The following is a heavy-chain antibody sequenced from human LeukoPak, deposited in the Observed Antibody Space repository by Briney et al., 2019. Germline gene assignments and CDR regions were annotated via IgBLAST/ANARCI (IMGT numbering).Heavy chain of an antibody. CDR2: THHSGST. J-gene: IGHJ4*02. Sequence: SETLSLTCTVSGGSISSYYWSWIRQPPGKGLEWIGYTHHSGSTNYNPSPKRRGIISVDTSKNQFSLKLSSVTAADTAVYYCARGLYVYDSSDCEFDYWGQGTLVTVSS. V-gene: IGHV4-59*01. CDR1: GGSISSYY. CDR3: ARGLYVYDSSDCEFDY. D-gene: IGHD3-22*01.